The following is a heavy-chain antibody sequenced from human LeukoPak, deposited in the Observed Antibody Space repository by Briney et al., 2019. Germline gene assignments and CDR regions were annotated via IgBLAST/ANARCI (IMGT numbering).Heavy chain of an antibody. J-gene: IGHJ3*02. V-gene: IGHV3-74*01. D-gene: IGHD5-12*01. CDR1: GFTVSSYR. CDR3: AKGDIGGEGAFDI. Sequence: PGGSLRLSCAASGFTVSSYRMHWVRQAPGKGLVWVSRINSDGISTNYADSVKGRFTISRDNAKNTLYLQMNSLRAEDTAVYYCAKGDIGGEGAFDIWGQGTMVTVSS. CDR2: INSDGIST.